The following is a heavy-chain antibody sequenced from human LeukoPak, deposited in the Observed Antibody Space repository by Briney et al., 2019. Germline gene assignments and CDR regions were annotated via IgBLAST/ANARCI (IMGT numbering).Heavy chain of an antibody. CDR2: IYTSGST. CDR3: ARDSGEKTYYDFWSGYYTEY. J-gene: IGHJ4*02. V-gene: IGHV4-4*07. CDR1: GGSISSYY. D-gene: IGHD3-3*01. Sequence: SETLSLTCTVSGGSISSYYWSWIRQPAGKGLEWIGRIYTSGSTNYNPSLKSRVTMSVDTSKNQFSLKLSSVTAADTAVYYCARDSGEKTYYDFWSGYYTEYRGQGTLVTVSS.